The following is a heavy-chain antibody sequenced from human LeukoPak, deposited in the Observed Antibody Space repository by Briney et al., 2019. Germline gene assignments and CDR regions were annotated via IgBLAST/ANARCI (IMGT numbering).Heavy chain of an antibody. CDR2: IIPIFGTA. D-gene: IGHD3-3*01. Sequence: GASVKVSCKASGGTFSSYAISWVRQAPGQGLEWMGGIIPIFGTANYAQKFQGRVTITADESTSTAYMELSSLRSEDTAVYYCARESAVTGYDFGLYGMDVWGQGTTVTVSS. CDR1: GGTFSSYA. CDR3: ARESAVTGYDFGLYGMDV. J-gene: IGHJ6*02. V-gene: IGHV1-69*13.